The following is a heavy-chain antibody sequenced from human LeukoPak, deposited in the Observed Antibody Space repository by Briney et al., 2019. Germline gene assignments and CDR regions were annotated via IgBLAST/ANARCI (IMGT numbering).Heavy chain of an antibody. D-gene: IGHD1-26*01. Sequence: GGSLRLSCAASGFTFSSYNMNWVRQAPGKGPEWVSSITSSSSYIYYADSVKGRFTISRDNAKNSLYLQMDSLRVEDTAVYYCARDPYSGSYGPYYYYYMDDWGKGTTVTISS. CDR3: ARDPYSGSYGPYYYYYMDD. V-gene: IGHV3-21*06. CDR2: ITSSSSYI. J-gene: IGHJ6*03. CDR1: GFTFSSYN.